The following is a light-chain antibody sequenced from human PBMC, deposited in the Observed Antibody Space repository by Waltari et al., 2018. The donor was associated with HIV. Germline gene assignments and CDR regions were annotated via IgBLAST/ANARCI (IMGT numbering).Light chain of an antibody. CDR2: RNS. CDR1: NSNIESNY. Sequence: PPSASATPGQRITISCSGGNSNIESNYVYWYQQLPGTAPKVFIYRNSQRPSGVPDRFSGSKSGTSASLIISGLRSGDEADYYCASWDDSLNAFVFGTGTKVTVL. CDR3: ASWDDSLNAFV. V-gene: IGLV1-47*01. J-gene: IGLJ1*01.